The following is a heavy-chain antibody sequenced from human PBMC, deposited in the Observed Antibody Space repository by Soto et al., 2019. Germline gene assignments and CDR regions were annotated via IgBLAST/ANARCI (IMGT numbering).Heavy chain of an antibody. Sequence: EVQLVESGGGLVQPGGSLRLSCAASGFTFSSYSMNWVRQAPGRGLKWVSYISSSSSTIYYADSVKGRFTISRNNAKNSLYLQMNSLRDEDTAVYYCAGTIQLWDNFDYWGQGTLVTVSS. V-gene: IGHV3-48*02. D-gene: IGHD5-18*01. CDR1: GFTFSSYS. J-gene: IGHJ4*02. CDR2: ISSSSSTI. CDR3: AGTIQLWDNFDY.